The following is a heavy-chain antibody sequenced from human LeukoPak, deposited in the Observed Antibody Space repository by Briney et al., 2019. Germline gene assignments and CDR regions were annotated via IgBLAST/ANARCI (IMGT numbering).Heavy chain of an antibody. CDR1: GYTVTSYD. D-gene: IGHD4-17*01. V-gene: IGHV1-8*01. CDR3: ASSYGRDYNWFDP. CDR2: MNPNSGNT. Sequence: GASVKVSCKASGYTVTSYDINWVRQATGQGLEWMGWMNPNSGNTGYAQKFQGRVTMTRNTSISTAYMELSSLRSEDTAVYYCASSYGRDYNWFDPWGQGTLVTVSS. J-gene: IGHJ5*02.